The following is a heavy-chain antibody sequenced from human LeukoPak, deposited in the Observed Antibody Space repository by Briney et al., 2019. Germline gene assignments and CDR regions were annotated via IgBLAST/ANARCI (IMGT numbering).Heavy chain of an antibody. J-gene: IGHJ4*02. Sequence: PSETLSLTCTVSGGSISSYYWSWIRQPPGKGLEWIGYIYYSGSTNYNPSLKSRVTISVDTSKNQFSLKLSSVTAADTAVYYCARVSRDDFWSGYSFDYWGQGTLVTVSS. CDR2: IYYSGST. D-gene: IGHD3-3*01. CDR1: GGSISSYY. V-gene: IGHV4-59*01. CDR3: ARVSRDDFWSGYSFDY.